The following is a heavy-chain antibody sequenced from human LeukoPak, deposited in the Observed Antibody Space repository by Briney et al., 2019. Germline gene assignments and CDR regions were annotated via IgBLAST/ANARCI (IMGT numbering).Heavy chain of an antibody. J-gene: IGHJ1*01. D-gene: IGHD3-22*01. CDR3: ARDRSSGYYYVRAYEH. Sequence: GGSLRLSCAASGFTFSSYAMSWVRQAPGKGLEWVSAISGSGGSTYYADSVKGRFTISRDNAKNTLYLQMNSLRAEDTAVYYCARDRSSGYYYVRAYEHWGQGTLVTVSS. CDR1: GFTFSSYA. V-gene: IGHV3-23*01. CDR2: ISGSGGST.